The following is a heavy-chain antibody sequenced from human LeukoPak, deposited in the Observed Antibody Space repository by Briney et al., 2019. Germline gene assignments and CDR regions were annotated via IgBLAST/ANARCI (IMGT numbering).Heavy chain of an antibody. CDR2: IYYSGST. D-gene: IGHD2-2*02. CDR1: GGSISSSSYY. Sequence: SETLSLTCTVSGGSISSSSYYWGWIRQPPGKGLEWIGSIYYSGSTYYNPSLKSRVSISVDTSKNQFSLKLSSVTAADTAVYYCASVVPAAIGYFDLWGRGTLVTVSS. CDR3: ASVVPAAIGYFDL. V-gene: IGHV4-39*01. J-gene: IGHJ2*01.